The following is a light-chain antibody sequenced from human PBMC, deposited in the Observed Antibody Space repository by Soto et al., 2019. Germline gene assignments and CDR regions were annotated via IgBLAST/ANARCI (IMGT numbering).Light chain of an antibody. CDR2: EVS. CDR1: SSDVGGYDY. CDR3: SPYAGSNNV. J-gene: IGLJ1*01. Sequence: SVLTQPASVSGSPGQSITISCPGTSSDVGGYDYVSWYQQHPGKAPKLMIYEVSKRPSGVPDRFSGSKSGNTASLTVSGLHAEDEADYYCSPYAGSNNVFGTGTKVTVL. V-gene: IGLV2-8*01.